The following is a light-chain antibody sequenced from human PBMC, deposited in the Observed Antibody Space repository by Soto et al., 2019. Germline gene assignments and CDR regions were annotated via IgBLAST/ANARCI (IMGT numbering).Light chain of an antibody. CDR2: DAS. CDR3: QQYDSSPRT. Sequence: VLTQSPGTLSLSPGDRATLSCRASQSVNSRYLAWYQQAPGQAPRLLIYDASTRATGIPDRFSGSGSGTDFTLTISRLEPADFAVYYCQQYDSSPRTFGQGTKVEVK. V-gene: IGKV3-20*01. J-gene: IGKJ1*01. CDR1: QSVNSRY.